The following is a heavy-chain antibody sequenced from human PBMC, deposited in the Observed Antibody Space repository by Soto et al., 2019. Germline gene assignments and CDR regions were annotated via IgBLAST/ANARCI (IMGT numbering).Heavy chain of an antibody. Sequence: SQTVSLTCTVAGGSISSIDYYWSWIRQPPGQGLGWIGFIYYRGNTYYNPSLKSRITISGDTSKSRFALKLESVTAADTAIYYCARSLALGDCSSTSCIDSWGQGIMVTASS. CDR3: ARSLALGDCSSTSCIDS. J-gene: IGHJ4*02. D-gene: IGHD2-2*01. CDR2: IYYRGNT. CDR1: GGSISSIDYY. V-gene: IGHV4-30-4*01.